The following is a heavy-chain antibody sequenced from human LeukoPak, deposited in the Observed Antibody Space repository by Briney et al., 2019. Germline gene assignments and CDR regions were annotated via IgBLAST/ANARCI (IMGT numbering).Heavy chain of an antibody. CDR2: MYPNSGNT. CDR1: GYTFTSYD. CDR3: ARDMDRGSPNWFDP. V-gene: IGHV1-8*03. J-gene: IGHJ5*02. Sequence: ASVKVSCKASGYTFTSYDINWVRQATGQGLEWMGWMYPNSGNTGYAQKFQGRVTITRNTSISTAYMELSSLRSEDTAVYYCARDMDRGSPNWFDPWGQGTLVTVSS. D-gene: IGHD3-10*01.